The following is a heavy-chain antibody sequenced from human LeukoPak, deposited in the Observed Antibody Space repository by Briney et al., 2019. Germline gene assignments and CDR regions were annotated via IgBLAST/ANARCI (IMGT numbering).Heavy chain of an antibody. Sequence: GGSLRLSCVASGFTFSNYAMSWVRRPPGGGREWIAALNGGRTFFQDSVRGRCTISRDNSKSTLYLQLNSLTGDDTAVYYCVKEVPTYGYFDYWGRGTLVTVSS. D-gene: IGHD2-21*01. CDR3: VKEVPTYGYFDY. CDR1: GFTFSNYA. J-gene: IGHJ4*02. CDR2: LNGGRT. V-gene: IGHV3-23*01.